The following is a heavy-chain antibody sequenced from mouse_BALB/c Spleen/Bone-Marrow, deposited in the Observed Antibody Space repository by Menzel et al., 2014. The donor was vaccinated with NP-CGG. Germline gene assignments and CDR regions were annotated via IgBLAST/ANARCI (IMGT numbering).Heavy chain of an antibody. CDR2: IWAGGST. CDR3: ARVGDSDYAMDY. CDR1: GFSLTHYG. J-gene: IGHJ4*01. Sequence: VQVVESGPGLVAPSQSLSITCTVSGFSLTHYGVHWVRQPPGKGLEWLGVIWAGGSTNYISALMSRLSISEDNSKSQVFLKIHSLQTDDTAMYFCARVGDSDYAMDYWGQGSSVTVSS. D-gene: IGHD2-13*01. V-gene: IGHV2-9*02.